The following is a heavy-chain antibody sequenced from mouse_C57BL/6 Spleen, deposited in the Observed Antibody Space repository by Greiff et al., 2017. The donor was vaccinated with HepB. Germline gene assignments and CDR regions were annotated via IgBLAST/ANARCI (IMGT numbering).Heavy chain of an antibody. CDR1: GYAFSSYW. Sequence: QVQLQQSGAELVKPGASVKISCKASGYAFSSYWMNWVKQRPGKGLEWIGQIYPGDGDTNYNGKFKGKATLTADKSSSTAYMQLSSLTSEDSAVYFCARRRFDGYYGVFDYWGQGTTLTVSS. CDR3: ARRRFDGYYGVFDY. D-gene: IGHD2-3*01. V-gene: IGHV1-80*01. CDR2: IYPGDGDT. J-gene: IGHJ2*01.